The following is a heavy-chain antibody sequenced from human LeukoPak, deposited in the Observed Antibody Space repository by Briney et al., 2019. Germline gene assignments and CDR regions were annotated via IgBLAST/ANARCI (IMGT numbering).Heavy chain of an antibody. V-gene: IGHV3-21*05. CDR2: ISSSSSYI. CDR3: ARDARDYDSSGYLNY. Sequence: GGSLRLSCAASGFTFSSYEMNWVRQAPGKGLEWVSYISSSSSYIYYAESVKGRFTISRDNAKNSLYLQMNSLRAEDTAVYYCARDARDYDSSGYLNYWGQGTLVTVSS. J-gene: IGHJ4*02. D-gene: IGHD3-22*01. CDR1: GFTFSSYE.